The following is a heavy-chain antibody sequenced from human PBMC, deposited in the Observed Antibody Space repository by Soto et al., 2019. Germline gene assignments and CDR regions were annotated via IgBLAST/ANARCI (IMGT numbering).Heavy chain of an antibody. CDR3: ARDLSPGITGTTFSYGMDV. V-gene: IGHV1-69*06. CDR2: IIPIFGTA. J-gene: IGHJ6*02. Sequence: ASVKVSCKASGGTFSSYAISWVRQAPGQGLEWMGGIIPIFGTANYAQKFQGRVTITADKSTSTAYMELSSLRSEDTAVYYCARDLSPGITGTTFSYGMDVWGQGTTVTVSS. D-gene: IGHD1-7*01. CDR1: GGTFSSYA.